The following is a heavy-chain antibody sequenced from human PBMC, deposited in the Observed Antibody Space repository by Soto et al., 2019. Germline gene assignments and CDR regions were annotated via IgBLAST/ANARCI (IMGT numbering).Heavy chain of an antibody. CDR2: ISYDGSNK. D-gene: IGHD2-15*01. CDR3: AKETYSGPLDY. J-gene: IGHJ4*02. V-gene: IGHV3-30*18. CDR1: GFTFSSYG. Sequence: QVQLVESGGGVVQPGRSLRLSCAASGFTFSSYGMHWVRQAPGKGLEWVAVISYDGSNKYYADSVKGRFTISRDNSKNTLYLQMNSLRAEDTAVYYCAKETYSGPLDYWGQGTLVPVSS.